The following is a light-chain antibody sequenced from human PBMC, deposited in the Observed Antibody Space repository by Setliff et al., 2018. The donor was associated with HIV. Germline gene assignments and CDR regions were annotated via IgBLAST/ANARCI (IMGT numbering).Light chain of an antibody. V-gene: IGLV3-21*03. Sequence: SYELTQPPSVSVAPGKTASITCGGNNIGSKSVHWYQQKPGQAPVLVVYDDNDRHSGTPERFSGSNSGNTATLTISRVEAGDESDYYCQVWDSSSDHHVFGTGTKGTV. CDR1: NIGSKS. CDR2: DDN. J-gene: IGLJ1*01. CDR3: QVWDSSSDHHV.